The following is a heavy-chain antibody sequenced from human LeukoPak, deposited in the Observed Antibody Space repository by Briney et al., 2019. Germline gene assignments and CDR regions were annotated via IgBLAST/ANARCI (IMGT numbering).Heavy chain of an antibody. Sequence: ASVKVSCKASGFTFTAYHIHWVRQAPGQGLEWMGWINPNSGGTNYAQKFQGRVTMTRDTSTSTAYIELNRLRSADTAVYYCARGYCTGDSCSGAWFDPWGRGTLVSV. V-gene: IGHV1-2*02. CDR1: GFTFTAYH. J-gene: IGHJ5*02. D-gene: IGHD2-8*02. CDR3: ARGYCTGDSCSGAWFDP. CDR2: INPNSGGT.